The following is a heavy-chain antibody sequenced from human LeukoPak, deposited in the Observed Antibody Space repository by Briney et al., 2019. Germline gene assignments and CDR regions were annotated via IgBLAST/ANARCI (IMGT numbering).Heavy chain of an antibody. V-gene: IGHV4-39*07. Sequence: SETLSLTCTVSGGSISSSSYYWGWIRQPPGKGLEWIGSIYYSGSTYYNPSLKSRVTISVDTSKNQFSLKLSSVTAADTAVYYCAREGPNESSVYYSDYWGQEPLVTVSS. D-gene: IGHD3-22*01. J-gene: IGHJ4*02. CDR1: GGSISSSSYY. CDR2: IYYSGST. CDR3: AREGPNESSVYYSDY.